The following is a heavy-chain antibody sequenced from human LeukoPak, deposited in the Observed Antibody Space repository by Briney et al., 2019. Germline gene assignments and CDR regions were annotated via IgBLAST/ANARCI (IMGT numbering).Heavy chain of an antibody. V-gene: IGHV3-33*01. CDR3: AREDYSPSGMDV. Sequence: PGGSLRLSCAASGFTFSSYGMHWVRQAPGKGLEWVAVIRYDGSNKYYADSVKGRFTISRDNSKNTLYLQMNSLRAEDTAVYYCAREDYSPSGMDVWGQGTTVTVSS. CDR2: IRYDGSNK. CDR1: GFTFSSYG. D-gene: IGHD4-11*01. J-gene: IGHJ6*02.